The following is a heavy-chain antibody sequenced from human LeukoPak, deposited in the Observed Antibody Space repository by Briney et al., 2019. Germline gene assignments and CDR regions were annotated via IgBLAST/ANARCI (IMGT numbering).Heavy chain of an antibody. D-gene: IGHD1-26*01. V-gene: IGHV3-64*01. CDR2: ICSDGGST. CDR1: GIIFSNYA. CDR3: ARGRQGAKTRYFDL. Sequence: GGSLRLSCAASGIIFSNYAMHWVRPGPGKGLECISTICSDGGSTYYTNSVKGRFTISRDNSKNTLYLQMGSLRAEDMAVYYCARGRQGAKTRYFDLWGRGTRVTVSS. J-gene: IGHJ2*01.